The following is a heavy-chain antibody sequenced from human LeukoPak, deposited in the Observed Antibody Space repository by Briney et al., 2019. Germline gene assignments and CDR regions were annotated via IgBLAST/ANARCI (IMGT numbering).Heavy chain of an antibody. V-gene: IGHV1-18*01. CDR3: VRGRSMGPYTANDY. CDR1: GYTFADFG. J-gene: IGHJ4*02. D-gene: IGHD5-18*01. Sequence: ASVKVSCKASGYTFADFGVSWVRQAPGQGLEWMGWISAYNGNTNYVQKFQGRVTMTTDISTSTAYMELRSLRSDDTAVFYCVRGRSMGPYTANDYWGQGTLVTVSS. CDR2: ISAYNGNT.